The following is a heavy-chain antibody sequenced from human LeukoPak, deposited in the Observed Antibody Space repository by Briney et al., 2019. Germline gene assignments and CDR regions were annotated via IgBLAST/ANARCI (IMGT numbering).Heavy chain of an antibody. CDR2: INPNSGGT. CDR3: ARGLVEKIWFGELFYYSRSHTFDP. V-gene: IGHV1-2*02. CDR1: GYTFTSYY. Sequence: ASVKVSCKASGYTFTSYYIHWVRQAPGQGLEWMGWINPNSGGTNYAQKFQGRVTMTRDTSISTAYMELSRLRSDDTAVYYCARGLVEKIWFGELFYYSRSHTFDPWGQGTLVTVSS. D-gene: IGHD3-10*01. J-gene: IGHJ5*02.